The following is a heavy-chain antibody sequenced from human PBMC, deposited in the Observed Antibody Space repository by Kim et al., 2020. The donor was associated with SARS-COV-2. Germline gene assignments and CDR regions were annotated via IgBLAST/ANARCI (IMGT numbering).Heavy chain of an antibody. CDR3: SRGLLSPYYFDY. CDR1: GYTFTSHA. Sequence: ASVKVSCKASGYTFTSHAMNWVRQAPGQGLEWMGWININTGKQMYSQGFTGRFVFSLDTSVSTAYLQISSLKAEDTAVYFCSRGLLSPYYFDYWCHGTLV. J-gene: IGHJ4*01. CDR2: ININTGKQ. V-gene: IGHV7-4-1*02. D-gene: IGHD2-8*01.